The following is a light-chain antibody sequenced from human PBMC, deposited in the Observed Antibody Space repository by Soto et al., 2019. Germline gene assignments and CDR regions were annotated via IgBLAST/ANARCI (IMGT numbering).Light chain of an antibody. J-gene: IGKJ5*01. CDR3: LQHNSYPSIT. Sequence: EIHMTQTPSSLSASVGSRLTITCRASQSIDNNLNWYQQKPVKAPKLLXYETSILQSGVPSRFSGSGSGAEFTLTISSLQPEDFANHYCLQHNSYPSITCAQGTRLEIK. CDR1: QSIDNN. CDR2: ETS. V-gene: IGKV1-17*01.